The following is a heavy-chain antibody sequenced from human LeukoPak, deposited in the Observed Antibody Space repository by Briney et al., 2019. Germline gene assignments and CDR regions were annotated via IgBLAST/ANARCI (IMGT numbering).Heavy chain of an antibody. CDR1: GFTFSSYW. D-gene: IGHD2-21*01. V-gene: IGHV3-7*01. CDR2: IKQDGSEK. J-gene: IGHJ6*03. CDR3: ARKHTKYYYYYMDV. Sequence: GGSLRLSCAASGFTFSSYWMSWVRQAPGKGLEWVANIKQDGSEKYYVDSVKGRFTISRDNAKNSLYLQMNSLRAEDTAVYYCARKHTKYYYYYMDVWGKGTTVTVSS.